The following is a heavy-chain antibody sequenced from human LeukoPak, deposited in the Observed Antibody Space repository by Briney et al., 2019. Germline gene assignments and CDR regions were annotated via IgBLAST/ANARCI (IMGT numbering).Heavy chain of an antibody. CDR2: IYYSGST. V-gene: IGHV4-39*01. CDR3: ARTDWRELPKPDY. D-gene: IGHD1-26*01. Sequence: SETLSLTCTVSAVSNSSSSYYWGWIRQPPGKGLEWIGSIYYSGSTYYNPSLKSRVTISVDTSKDQFSLKLSSVTAADTAVYYCARTDWRELPKPDYWGQGTLVTVPS. CDR1: AVSNSSSSYY. J-gene: IGHJ4*02.